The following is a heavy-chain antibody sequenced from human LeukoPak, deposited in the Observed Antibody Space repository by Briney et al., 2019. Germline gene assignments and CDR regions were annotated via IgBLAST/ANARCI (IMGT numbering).Heavy chain of an antibody. CDR1: GGSISSGGYY. V-gene: IGHV4-31*02. CDR3: ARDYGGNSVLAY. D-gene: IGHD4-23*01. J-gene: IGHJ4*02. Sequence: SETLSLTCTVSGGSISSGGYYWTWIRQHPGKGLEWIGYIYYSGSTYYNPSLKSRVTISVDTSKNQFSLNLSSVTAADTAVYHCARDYGGNSVLAYWGQGTLVTVSS. CDR2: IYYSGST.